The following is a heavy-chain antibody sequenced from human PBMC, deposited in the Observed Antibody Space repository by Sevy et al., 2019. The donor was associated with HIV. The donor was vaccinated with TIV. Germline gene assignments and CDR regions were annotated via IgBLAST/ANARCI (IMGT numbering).Heavy chain of an antibody. Sequence: ASVKVSCKASGYTFTSYGISWVRQAPGQGLEWMGWISAYNGNTNYAQKLQGRVTMTTDTSTSTAYMELRSLRSDDTAVYYCARGTLRYSSGRYFDYWGQGTLVTVSS. CDR2: ISAYNGNT. J-gene: IGHJ4*02. CDR3: ARGTLRYSSGRYFDY. V-gene: IGHV1-18*01. CDR1: GYTFTSYG. D-gene: IGHD6-19*01.